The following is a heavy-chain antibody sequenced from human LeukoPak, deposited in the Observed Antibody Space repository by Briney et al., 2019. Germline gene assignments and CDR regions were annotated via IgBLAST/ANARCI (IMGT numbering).Heavy chain of an antibody. CDR1: GGSFSGYY. Sequence: SQTLSLTCAVYGGSFSGYYWSWIRQPPGKGLEWIGSIYYSGSTYYNPSLKSRVTISVDTSKNQFSLKLSSVTAADTAVYYCARDRSVYSNQGAFDIWGQGTMVTVSS. CDR3: ARDRSVYSNQGAFDI. V-gene: IGHV4-34*01. D-gene: IGHD4-11*01. CDR2: IYYSGST. J-gene: IGHJ3*02.